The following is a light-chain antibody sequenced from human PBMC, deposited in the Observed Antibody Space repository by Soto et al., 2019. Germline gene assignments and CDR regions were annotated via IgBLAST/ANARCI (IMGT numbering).Light chain of an antibody. CDR3: ATWDRILSVVV. CDR1: GSNIGSYS. J-gene: IGLJ2*01. V-gene: IGLV1-51*01. CDR2: DDN. Sequence: QSVLTQPPSVSAAPGQKVSISCSGSGSNIGSYSVSWYQPLPGTAPKLLIYDDNKRPSGIPDRFSGSKSGTSATLGITGLQTGDEADYYCATWDRILSVVVFGGGTKGTVL.